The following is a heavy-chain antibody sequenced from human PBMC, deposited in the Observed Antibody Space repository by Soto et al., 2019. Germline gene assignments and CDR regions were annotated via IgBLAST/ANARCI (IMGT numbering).Heavy chain of an antibody. CDR3: ARDLHTYDMSDAFDI. CDR1: GFTFSSYA. CDR2: ISYDGSNK. J-gene: IGHJ3*02. Sequence: QVQLVESGGGVVQPGRSLRLSCAASGFTFSSYAMHWVRQAPGKGLEWVAVISYDGSNKYYADSVKGRFTISRDNSKNKLYLQMNSLRAEDTAVYYCARDLHTYDMSDAFDIWGQGTMVTVSS. V-gene: IGHV3-30-3*01. D-gene: IGHD3-22*01.